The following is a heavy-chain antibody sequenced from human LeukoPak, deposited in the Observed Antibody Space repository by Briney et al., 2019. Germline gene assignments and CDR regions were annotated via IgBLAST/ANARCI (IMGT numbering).Heavy chain of an antibody. Sequence: GGSLRLSCAASGFAFSSYPMSWVRQAPGKGLEWVSAISGSGTSTHYADSVKGRFTVSRDNSKNTVYLQINSLRAEDTAVYYCVREEYSGSYYFDYWGQGTLVTVSS. CDR2: ISGSGTST. V-gene: IGHV3-23*01. CDR3: VREEYSGSYYFDY. J-gene: IGHJ4*02. D-gene: IGHD1-26*01. CDR1: GFAFSSYP.